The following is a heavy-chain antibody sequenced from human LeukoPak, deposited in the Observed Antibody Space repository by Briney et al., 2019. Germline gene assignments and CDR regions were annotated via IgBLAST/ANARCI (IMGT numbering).Heavy chain of an antibody. J-gene: IGHJ4*02. Sequence: GRSLRLSCAASGFIFSIYGMHWVRQAPGKGLEWVAVISYDGSNKYYADSVKGRFTISRDNSKDTLYLQMNSLRGEDTAVYYCAKDLGVQWRLPYYFDYWGQGTLVTVSS. V-gene: IGHV3-30*18. CDR3: AKDLGVQWRLPYYFDY. D-gene: IGHD3-3*01. CDR2: ISYDGSNK. CDR1: GFIFSIYG.